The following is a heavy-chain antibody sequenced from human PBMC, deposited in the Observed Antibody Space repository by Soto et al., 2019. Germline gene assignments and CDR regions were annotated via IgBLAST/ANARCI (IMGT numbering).Heavy chain of an antibody. J-gene: IGHJ6*02. CDR3: AKDRIDYYDSSGYYYPGMDV. Sequence: GGSLRLSCAASGFTFSSYGMHWVRQAPGKGLEWVAVISYDGSNKYYADSVKGRFTISRDNSKNTLYLQMNSPRAEDTAVYYCAKDRIDYYDSSGYYYPGMDVWGQGTTVTVSS. CDR2: ISYDGSNK. D-gene: IGHD3-22*01. CDR1: GFTFSSYG. V-gene: IGHV3-30*18.